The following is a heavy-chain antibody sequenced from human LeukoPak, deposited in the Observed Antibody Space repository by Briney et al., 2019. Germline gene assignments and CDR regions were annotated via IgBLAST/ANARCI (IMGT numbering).Heavy chain of an antibody. CDR2: ISGSGGST. J-gene: IGHJ4*02. D-gene: IGHD3-10*01. CDR3: AKGWTLLWFGELLSSGFDY. CDR1: GFTLSSYA. V-gene: IGHV3-23*01. Sequence: PGGSLRLSCEASGFTLSSYAMSWVRQAPGKGLEWVSAISGSGGSTYYADSVKGRFTISRDNSKNTLYLQMNSLRAEDTAVYYCAKGWTLLWFGELLSSGFDYWGQGTLVTVSS.